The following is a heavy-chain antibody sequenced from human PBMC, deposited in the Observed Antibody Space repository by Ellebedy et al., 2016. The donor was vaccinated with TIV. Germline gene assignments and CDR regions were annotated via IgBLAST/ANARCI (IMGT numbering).Heavy chain of an antibody. CDR3: ARASGHYHYYGMDV. D-gene: IGHD2-15*01. CDR1: GFTFRNYV. CDR2: TWYDGSNT. V-gene: IGHV3-33*01. Sequence: GESLKISXDASGFTFRNYVMHWVRQAPGKGLEWVAVTWYDGSNTFYADSVKGRFSISRDNSKNTLYLQMNSLRAEDTAVYYCARASGHYHYYGMDVWGQGTTVTVSS. J-gene: IGHJ6*02.